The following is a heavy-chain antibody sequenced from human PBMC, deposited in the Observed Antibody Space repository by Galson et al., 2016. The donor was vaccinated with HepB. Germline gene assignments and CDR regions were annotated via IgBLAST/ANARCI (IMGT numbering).Heavy chain of an antibody. J-gene: IGHJ6*02. CDR1: GGSIRSYY. V-gene: IGHV4-59*01. CDR3: ARDSPAGSWFGLGVSYYYGMDV. D-gene: IGHD6-13*01. CDR2: IFYSGST. Sequence: SETLSLTCTVSGGSIRSYYWSWIRQPPGKGLEWIGSIFYSGSTNYNASLKSRVTISIDKSKTQFSLKLSSVTAADTAVYYCARDSPAGSWFGLGVSYYYGMDVWGQGTTVTVSS.